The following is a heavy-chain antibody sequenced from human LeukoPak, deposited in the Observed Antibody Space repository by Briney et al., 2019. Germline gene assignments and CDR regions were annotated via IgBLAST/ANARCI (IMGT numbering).Heavy chain of an antibody. Sequence: GGPLRLSCAASGFTFSSYSMNWVRQAPGKGLEGVSSISSSSSYIYYADSVKGRFTISRDNAKNSLYLQMNSLRAEDTAVYYCAREVGGYYYYYYMDVWGKGTTVTISS. CDR1: GFTFSSYS. CDR2: ISSSSSYI. J-gene: IGHJ6*03. CDR3: AREVGGYYYYYYMDV. V-gene: IGHV3-21*01.